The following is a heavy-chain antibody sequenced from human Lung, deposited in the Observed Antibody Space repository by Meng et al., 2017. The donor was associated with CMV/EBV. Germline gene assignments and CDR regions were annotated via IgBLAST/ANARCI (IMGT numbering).Heavy chain of an antibody. Sequence: GESLKISCAAFGFTFEDYGMSWVRQVPGKGLEWVSGVNWKGGSTGYVDSVKGRFTISRDNAENSLYLQMNSLRAEDTALYHCPRDIGGGSSSRYFDYWGQGALVTVSS. D-gene: IGHD1-26*01. CDR1: GFTFEDYG. CDR3: PRDIGGGSSSRYFDY. V-gene: IGHV3-20*01. J-gene: IGHJ4*02. CDR2: VNWKGGST.